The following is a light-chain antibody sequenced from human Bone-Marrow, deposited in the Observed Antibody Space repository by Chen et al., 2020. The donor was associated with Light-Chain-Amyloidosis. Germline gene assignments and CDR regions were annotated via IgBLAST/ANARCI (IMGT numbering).Light chain of an antibody. CDR3: QQYDSWKT. V-gene: IGKV3-15*01. J-gene: IGKJ1*01. Sequence: EIVMTQSPATLSVSPGARVTLSCRASQSINNKLAWYQQKPGQAPRRLIYGASTRSTGIPARFSGSGCGTVFALTIRRMQPKDCAVYYCQQYDSWKTFGQGTNVEIK. CDR2: GAS. CDR1: QSINNK.